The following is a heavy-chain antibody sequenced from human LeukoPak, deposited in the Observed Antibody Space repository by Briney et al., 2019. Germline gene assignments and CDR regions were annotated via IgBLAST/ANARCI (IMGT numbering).Heavy chain of an antibody. V-gene: IGHV3-30*03. CDR1: GFTFNNYV. CDR2: ISYDGSNK. CDR3: IGGSYTNIDN. Sequence: GGSLRLSCAASGFTFNNYVMHWVRQAPGKGLEWVAVISYDGSNKYYADSVKGRFTISRDNSKNTLFLQMNSLRTEDTAVYYCIGGSYTNIDNWGQGTLVTVSS. J-gene: IGHJ4*02. D-gene: IGHD1-26*01.